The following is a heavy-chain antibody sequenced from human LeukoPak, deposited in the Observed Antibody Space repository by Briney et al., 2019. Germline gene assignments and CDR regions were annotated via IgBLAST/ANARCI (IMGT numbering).Heavy chain of an antibody. CDR3: AKDTSADYYYYGMDV. CDR2: ISWNSGSI. Sequence: PGRSLRLPCAASGFTFDDYAMHWVRQAPGKGLEWVSGISWNSGSIGYADSVKGRFTISRDNAKNSLYLQMNSLRAEDTALYYCAKDTSADYYYYGMDVWGQGTTVTVSS. J-gene: IGHJ6*02. V-gene: IGHV3-9*01. CDR1: GFTFDDYA. D-gene: IGHD3-3*01.